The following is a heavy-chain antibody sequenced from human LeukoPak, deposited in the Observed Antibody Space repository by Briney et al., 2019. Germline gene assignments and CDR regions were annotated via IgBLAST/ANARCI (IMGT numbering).Heavy chain of an antibody. D-gene: IGHD1-26*01. CDR1: GFTFSSYG. CDR2: IRYDGSNK. J-gene: IGHJ4*02. Sequence: SGGSLRLSCAASGFTFSSYGMHWVRQAPGKGLEWVAFIRYDGSNKYYADSVKGRFTISRDNSKNTPYLQMNSLRAEDTAVYYCAKSGGSYHRFDYWGQGTLVTVSS. CDR3: AKSGGSYHRFDY. V-gene: IGHV3-30*02.